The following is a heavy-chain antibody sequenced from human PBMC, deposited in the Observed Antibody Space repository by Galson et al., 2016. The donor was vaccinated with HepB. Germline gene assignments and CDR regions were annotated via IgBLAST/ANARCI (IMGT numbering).Heavy chain of an antibody. J-gene: IGHJ4*02. CDR3: ASSVVVAGIIDY. D-gene: IGHD6-19*01. Sequence: SLRLSCAASGFTFGTYTMHWIRQAPGEGLQWVSLITGDRANAYYADSVEGRFTISRDNSENTVYLQIDTLRVEDTAMYYCASSVVVAGIIDYWGQGTLVTVSS. V-gene: IGHV3-43*01. CDR1: GFTFGTYT. CDR2: ITGDRANA.